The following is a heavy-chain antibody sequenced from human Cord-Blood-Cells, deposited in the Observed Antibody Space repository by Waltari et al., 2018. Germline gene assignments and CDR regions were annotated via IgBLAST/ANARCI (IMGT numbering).Heavy chain of an antibody. CDR1: GGSFSGYY. V-gene: IGHV4-34*01. CDR2: INHSGST. J-gene: IGHJ6*02. Sequence: QVQLQQWGAGLLKPSETLSLTCAVYGGSFSGYYWSWIRQPPGKGLEWIGEINHSGSTNYNPPLKSRVTISVDTSKNQFSLKLSSVTAADTAVYYCARGVRGKYYYGSESRCMDVWGQGTTVTVSS. D-gene: IGHD3-10*01. CDR3: ARGVRGKYYYGSESRCMDV.